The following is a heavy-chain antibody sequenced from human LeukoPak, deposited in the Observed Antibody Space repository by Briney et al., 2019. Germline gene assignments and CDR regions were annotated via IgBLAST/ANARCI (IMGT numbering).Heavy chain of an antibody. CDR1: GGSISSYY. CDR2: IYYSGST. J-gene: IGHJ3*02. Sequence: PSETLSLTCTVSGGSISSYYWSWIRQPPGKGLEWIGYIYYSGSTNYNPSLKSRVTISVDTSKNQFSLKLSSVTAADTAVYYCARQGGYYDSSGYCTVIDIWGQGTMVTVSS. CDR3: ARQGGYYDSSGYCTVIDI. D-gene: IGHD3-22*01. V-gene: IGHV4-59*08.